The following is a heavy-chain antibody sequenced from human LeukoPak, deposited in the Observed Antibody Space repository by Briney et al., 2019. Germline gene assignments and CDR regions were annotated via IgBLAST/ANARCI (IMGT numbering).Heavy chain of an antibody. V-gene: IGHV3-30-3*01. J-gene: IGHJ4*02. CDR1: GFTFRSYA. CDR3: AREAPFGSGSYDY. D-gene: IGHD3-10*01. Sequence: AGGSLRLSCAASGFTFRSYAMHWVRQAPGKGLEWVALISYDGSNKYYADSVKGRFTISRDNSKNTLYLQMNSLRVEDTAVYHCAREAPFGSGSYDYWGQGTLVTVSS. CDR2: ISYDGSNK.